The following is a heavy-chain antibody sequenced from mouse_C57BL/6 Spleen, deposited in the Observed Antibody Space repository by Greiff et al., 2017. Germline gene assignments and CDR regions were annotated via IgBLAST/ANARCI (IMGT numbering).Heavy chain of an antibody. V-gene: IGHV5-6*01. D-gene: IGHD3-2*02. CDR3: ARLVSSGYTFAY. CDR2: ISSGGSYT. Sequence: EVQGVESGGDLVKPGGSLKLSCAASGFTFSSYGMSWVRQTPDKRLEWVATISSGGSYTYYPDSVKGRFTISRDNAKNTLYLQMSSLKSEDTAMYYCARLVSSGYTFAYWGQGTLVTVSA. CDR1: GFTFSSYG. J-gene: IGHJ3*01.